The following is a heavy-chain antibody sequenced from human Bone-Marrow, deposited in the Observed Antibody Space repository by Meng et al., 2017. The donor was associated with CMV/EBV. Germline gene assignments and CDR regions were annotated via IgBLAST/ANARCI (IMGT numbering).Heavy chain of an antibody. Sequence: ASVKVSCKASGYTFTSYDINWVRQATGQGLEWMGWMNPNSGNTGYAQKFQGRVTMTRNTSISTAYMELSSLRSEDTAVYYCARESGYCSSTSCYRAFVIWGEGTMVTVSS. D-gene: IGHD2-2*02. V-gene: IGHV1-8*01. J-gene: IGHJ3*02. CDR1: GYTFTSYD. CDR3: ARESGYCSSTSCYRAFVI. CDR2: MNPNSGNT.